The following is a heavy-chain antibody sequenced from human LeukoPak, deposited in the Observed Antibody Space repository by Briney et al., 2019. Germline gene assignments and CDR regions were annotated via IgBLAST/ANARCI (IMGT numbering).Heavy chain of an antibody. CDR1: GGSISSYF. CDR3: ARGGILRSDAFDI. Sequence: PSETLSVTCTVSGGSISSYFWSWIRQPPGKGLEWIGYIYYSGSTKYNPSLKSRVTISVDTSKNQFSLKLSSVSAADTAVYYCARGGILRSDAFDIWGQGTMVTVSS. V-gene: IGHV4-59*01. J-gene: IGHJ3*02. D-gene: IGHD5-12*01. CDR2: IYYSGST.